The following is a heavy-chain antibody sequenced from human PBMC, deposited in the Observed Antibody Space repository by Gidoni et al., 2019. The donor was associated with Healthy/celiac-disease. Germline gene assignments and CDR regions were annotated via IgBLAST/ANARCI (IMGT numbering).Heavy chain of an antibody. J-gene: IGHJ4*02. Sequence: EVQLVESGGGLVQPGGSLKLSCAACGLTSSGSAMHGVRQASGKGLEWVGRIRSKANSYATAYAASVKGRFTISRDDSKNTAYLQMNSLKTEDTAVYYCTRGRAYGVVDYWGQGTLVTVSS. CDR2: IRSKANSYAT. V-gene: IGHV3-73*02. CDR3: TRGRAYGVVDY. D-gene: IGHD3-10*01. CDR1: GLTSSGSA.